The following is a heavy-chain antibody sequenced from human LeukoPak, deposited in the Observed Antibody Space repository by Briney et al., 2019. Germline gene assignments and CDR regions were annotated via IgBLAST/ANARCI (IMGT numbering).Heavy chain of an antibody. CDR1: GGSISSSAYY. D-gene: IGHD1-14*01. J-gene: IGHJ5*02. Sequence: PSETLSLTCTVSGGSISSSAYYWGWIRQPPGKGLEWIGNIYYSGSTYYNPSLKSRVTISVDTSKNQFSLKVTSVTAADTAVYYCAKGGPEASAGLSWFDPWGQGTLVTVSS. CDR2: IYYSGST. V-gene: IGHV4-39*07. CDR3: AKGGPEASAGLSWFDP.